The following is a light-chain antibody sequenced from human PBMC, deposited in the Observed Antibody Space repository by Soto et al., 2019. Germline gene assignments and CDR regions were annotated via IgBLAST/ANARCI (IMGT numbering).Light chain of an antibody. V-gene: IGKV1-27*01. CDR2: AAS. J-gene: IGKJ4*01. CDR1: QAIGVY. Sequence: DIQVTQSPSSLSVSLGDRATLSCRASQAIGVYLAWFQQQPGKVPKLLIYAASALQSGVPPRFSGSGSGTDFTLTISSLQPEDIATYYCQKYSSAPRTFGGGTKVEI. CDR3: QKYSSAPRT.